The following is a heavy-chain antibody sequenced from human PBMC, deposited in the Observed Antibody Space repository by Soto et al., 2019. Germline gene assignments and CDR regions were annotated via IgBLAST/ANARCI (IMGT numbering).Heavy chain of an antibody. CDR2: IWYDGSNK. Sequence: GWSLRLSCSASGLTFSSYGMHWVRQAPGTGLEWVAVIWYDGSNKYYADSVKGRFTISRDNSKNTLYLQMKSLRAEDTAVYYCARWGSLVVGESYTWFDSRGQASMVTVAS. J-gene: IGHJ5*01. D-gene: IGHD3-10*01. CDR3: ARWGSLVVGESYTWFDS. CDR1: GLTFSSYG. V-gene: IGHV3-33*01.